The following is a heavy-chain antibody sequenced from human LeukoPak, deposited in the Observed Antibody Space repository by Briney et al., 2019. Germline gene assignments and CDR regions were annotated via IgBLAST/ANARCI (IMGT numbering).Heavy chain of an antibody. CDR1: GFTFNSYA. Sequence: GGSLRLSCAASGFTFNSYAMSWVRQAPGKGLEWVSAISPGGSDTYYADSVRGRFTISRDNSKNTLYLQMSSLRAEDSAVYYCAKRGGYETMAAFDYWGQGILVTVSS. J-gene: IGHJ4*02. CDR2: ISPGGSDT. D-gene: IGHD3-10*01. CDR3: AKRGGYETMAAFDY. V-gene: IGHV3-23*01.